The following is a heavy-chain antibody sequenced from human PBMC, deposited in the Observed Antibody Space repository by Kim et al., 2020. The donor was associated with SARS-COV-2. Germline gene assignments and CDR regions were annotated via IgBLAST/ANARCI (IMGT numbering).Heavy chain of an antibody. CDR2: IGTAGDT. D-gene: IGHD2-21*02. CDR3: ARDRGGCCGGDWYYGMDV. Sequence: GGSLRLSCAASGFTFSSYDMHWVRQATGKGLEWVSAIGTAGDTYYPGSVKGRFTISRENAKNSLYLQMNSLRAGDTAVYYCARDRGGCCGGDWYYGMDVWGQGTTVTVSS. J-gene: IGHJ6*02. CDR1: GFTFSSYD. V-gene: IGHV3-13*01.